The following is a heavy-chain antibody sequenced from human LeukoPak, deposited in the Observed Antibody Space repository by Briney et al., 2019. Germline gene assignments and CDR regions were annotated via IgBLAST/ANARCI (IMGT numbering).Heavy chain of an antibody. D-gene: IGHD3-10*01. V-gene: IGHV1-2*02. J-gene: IGHJ4*02. Sequence: GASVKVSCKASGYTFTGYYMHWVRQAPGQGLEWMGWINPNSGGTNYAQKFQGRVTMIRDTSISTAYMELSRLRSDDTAVYYCARDAYTMVRGYHNPPGYWSQGTLVTVSS. CDR3: ARDAYTMVRGYHNPPGY. CDR2: INPNSGGT. CDR1: GYTFTGYY.